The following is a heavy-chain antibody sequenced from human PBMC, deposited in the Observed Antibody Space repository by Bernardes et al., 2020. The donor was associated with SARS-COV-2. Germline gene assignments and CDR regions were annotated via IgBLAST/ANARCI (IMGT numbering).Heavy chain of an antibody. J-gene: IGHJ5*02. CDR2: IYYSGST. V-gene: IGHV4-39*01. CDR3: AGIRFLEWLFWFDP. Sequence: SEPLSLTCTVSGGSISSSSYYWGWIRQPPGKGLEWIGSIYYSGSTYYNPSLKSRVTISVDTSKNQFSLKLSSVTAADTAVYYCAGIRFLEWLFWFDPWGQGTLVTVSS. D-gene: IGHD3-3*01. CDR1: GGSISSSSYY.